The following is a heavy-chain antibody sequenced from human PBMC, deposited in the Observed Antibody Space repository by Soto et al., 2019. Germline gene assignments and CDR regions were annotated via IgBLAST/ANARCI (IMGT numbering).Heavy chain of an antibody. CDR1: GFTFSTYA. Sequence: PGGSLRLSCAASGFTFSTYAMHWVRQSPGKGLEWVAVIVYDGSNNYYADSVTGRFTISRDNSKNTLYLQLNSLRAEDTAVYYCARGYYDRSGYFFEYWGQGTLVTVSS. V-gene: IGHV3-30-3*01. D-gene: IGHD3-22*01. CDR2: IVYDGSNN. CDR3: ARGYYDRSGYFFEY. J-gene: IGHJ4*02.